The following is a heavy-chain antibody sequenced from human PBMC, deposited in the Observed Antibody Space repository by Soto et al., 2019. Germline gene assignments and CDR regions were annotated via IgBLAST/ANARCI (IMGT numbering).Heavy chain of an antibody. CDR1: GFTFSSYA. J-gene: IGHJ6*02. V-gene: IGHV3-23*01. D-gene: IGHD3-10*01. CDR2: VSAGGDMT. Sequence: EVQLLESGGDLVQPGGSLRLSCAASGFTFSSYAMSWVRQAPGKGLEWVSSVSAGGDMTYYADSVKGRFTISRYNSKNALFLQMNSLRAEDTALYYCARGDRGGSGSPASYYYSGLDVWGQGTTVTVSS. CDR3: ARGDRGGSGSPASYYYSGLDV.